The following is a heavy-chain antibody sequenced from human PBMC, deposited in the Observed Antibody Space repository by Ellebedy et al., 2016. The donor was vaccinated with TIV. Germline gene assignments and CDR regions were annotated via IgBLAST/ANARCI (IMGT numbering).Heavy chain of an antibody. CDR2: IYTRGST. V-gene: IGHV4-4*07. CDR3: AGGYSSGWTDY. Sequence: MPGGSLRLSCTVPGGSISSYYWSWIPQPAGKGLEWIGRIYTRGSTNYNPSLQSRVTMSVDTSKNQFSLKLSSVTAADTAVYYCAGGYSSGWTDYWGQGTLVTVSS. CDR1: GGSISSYY. J-gene: IGHJ4*02. D-gene: IGHD6-19*01.